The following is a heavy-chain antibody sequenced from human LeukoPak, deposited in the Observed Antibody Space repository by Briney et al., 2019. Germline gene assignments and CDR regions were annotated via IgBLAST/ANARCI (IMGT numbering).Heavy chain of an antibody. CDR1: GFALSSHW. V-gene: IGHV3-7*03. CDR3: ARNNGMDV. Sequence: GGSLRLSCAASGFALSSHWMTWVRQVPGRGPEWVANANRDGSETYYLDSVKGRFTISKDDAKNSLYLQMNSLRAEDTALYHCARNNGMDVWGQGATVIVSS. J-gene: IGHJ6*02. CDR2: ANRDGSET.